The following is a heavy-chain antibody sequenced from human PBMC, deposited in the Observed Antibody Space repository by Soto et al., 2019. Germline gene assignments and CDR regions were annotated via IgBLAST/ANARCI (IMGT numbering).Heavy chain of an antibody. D-gene: IGHD3-22*01. CDR3: TTTFVAARPYDYDSSSHDH. J-gene: IGHJ4*02. Sequence: GGSLRLSCAASGFTFSNAWMNWVRQAPGKGLEWVGRIKSKTDGGTTDYAAPVKGRFTISRDDSKNTLYLQMNSLKTEGTAVYYCTTTFVAARPYDYDSSSHDHWGQATVVTVSS. CDR2: IKSKTDGGTT. V-gene: IGHV3-15*07. CDR1: GFTFSNAW.